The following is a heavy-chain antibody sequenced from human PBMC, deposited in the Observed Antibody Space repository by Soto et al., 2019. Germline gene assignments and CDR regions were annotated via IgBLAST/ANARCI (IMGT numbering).Heavy chain of an antibody. J-gene: IGHJ4*02. CDR3: ARDQGSHPGD. V-gene: IGHV4-4*02. Sequence: QVQLQESGPGLVRPSGTMSLTCAVSGGSISNGDWWSWVRQPPGKGLEGIGEIHHSGSTNYNPSLKSRVTMSVVPSKNLFSLTLNSVTAADTAFYYCARDQGSHPGDWGQGTLVSVSS. CDR2: IHHSGST. CDR1: GGSISNGDW. D-gene: IGHD6-13*01.